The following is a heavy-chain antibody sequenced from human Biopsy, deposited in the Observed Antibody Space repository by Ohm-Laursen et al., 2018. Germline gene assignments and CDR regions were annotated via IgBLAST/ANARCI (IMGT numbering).Heavy chain of an antibody. CDR2: FAPENGKT. D-gene: IGHD1-1*01. J-gene: IGHJ4*02. CDR3: AADINVWNVNY. V-gene: IGHV1-24*01. CDR1: GYTLNELS. Sequence: ASVKVSCKVSGYTLNELSMHWVRQVPGKGLEWMGGFAPENGKTVYAQNFQARVSLAEDTSTDTAYMELRSLRSEDTAVYYCAADINVWNVNYWGQGTLVTVSS.